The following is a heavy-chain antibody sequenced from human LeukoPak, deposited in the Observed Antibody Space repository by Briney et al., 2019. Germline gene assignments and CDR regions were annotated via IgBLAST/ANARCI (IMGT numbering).Heavy chain of an antibody. CDR3: ARDPVEWELLLDY. V-gene: IGHV3-53*01. Sequence: PGGSLRLSCAVSGFTVSTHYMSWVRQAPGKGLEWLSVVYYDGSTYYADSVEGRFTISRDNARNLVYLQMASLRVEDTAIYYCARDPVEWELLLDYWGQGTPVTVSS. J-gene: IGHJ4*02. D-gene: IGHD1-26*01. CDR2: VYYDGST. CDR1: GFTVSTHY.